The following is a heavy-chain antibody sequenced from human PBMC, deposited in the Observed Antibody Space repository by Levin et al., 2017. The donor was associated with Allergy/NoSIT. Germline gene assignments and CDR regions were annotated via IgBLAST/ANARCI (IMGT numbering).Heavy chain of an antibody. J-gene: IGHJ4*02. CDR3: AKDDTYCITPGCYGFYGN. Sequence: PGESLKIPCAASGFTFSNYAMNWVRQAPGKGLEWVSTVSAGGHTTYYADSVKGRFTVSRDNSKDTLFLQMNSLRADDTAVYYCAKDDTYCITPGCYGFYGNWGQGALVTVSS. CDR2: VSAGGHTT. V-gene: IGHV3-23*01. CDR1: GFTFSNYA. D-gene: IGHD3-10*01.